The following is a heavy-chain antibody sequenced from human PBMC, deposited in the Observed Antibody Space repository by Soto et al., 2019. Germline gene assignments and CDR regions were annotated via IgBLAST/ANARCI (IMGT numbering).Heavy chain of an antibody. CDR2: ISYSGTT. J-gene: IGHJ4*02. CDR1: GASISSGTYY. V-gene: IGHV4-39*07. D-gene: IGHD2-2*02. Sequence: SETLSLTCTVSGASISSGTYYCGWIRQPPGKGLEWIGSISYSGTTYYNPSLRRRVTISVDTSKNQFSLKLSSVTAADTAVYYCARGSCSSASCYTGDYWGQGTLVTVYS. CDR3: ARGSCSSASCYTGDY.